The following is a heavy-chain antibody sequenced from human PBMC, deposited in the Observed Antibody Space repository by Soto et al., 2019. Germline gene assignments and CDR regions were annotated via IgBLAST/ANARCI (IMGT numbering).Heavy chain of an antibody. Sequence: SETLSLTCAVSGGSISSTNWWSWVRQPPGKGLEWIGEIYHSGSTNYNPSLKSRVTISVDKSKNQFSLKLTSVTAADTAVYYCARDSTSDEHGMDVWGQGTTVTVSS. CDR3: ARDSTSDEHGMDV. D-gene: IGHD2-2*01. V-gene: IGHV4-4*02. CDR1: GGSISSTNW. J-gene: IGHJ6*02. CDR2: IYHSGST.